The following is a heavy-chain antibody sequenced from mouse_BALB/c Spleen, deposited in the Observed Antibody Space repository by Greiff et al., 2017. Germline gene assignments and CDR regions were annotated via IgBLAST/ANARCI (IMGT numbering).Heavy chain of an antibody. CDR2: ISSGGSYT. D-gene: IGHD1-1*01. CDR1: GFTFSSYG. CDR3: ARHSPITTVVPYYFDY. V-gene: IGHV5-6*01. Sequence: EVQLQESGGDLVKPGGSLKLSCAASGFTFSSYGMSWVRQTPDKRLEWVATISSGGSYTYYPDSVKGRFTISRDNAKNTLYLQMSSLKSEDTAMYYCARHSPITTVVPYYFDYWGQGTTLTVSS. J-gene: IGHJ2*01.